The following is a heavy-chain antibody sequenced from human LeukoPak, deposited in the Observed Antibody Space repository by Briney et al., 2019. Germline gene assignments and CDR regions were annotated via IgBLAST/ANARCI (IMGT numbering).Heavy chain of an antibody. V-gene: IGHV3-13*01. D-gene: IGHD3-3*01. CDR3: AREDGSAIFGVRGHYYMDV. CDR1: GFTFSSYD. Sequence: GGSLRLSCAASGFTFSSYDMHWVRQATGKGLEWVSAIGTAGDTYYPGSVKGRFTISRENAKNSLYLQMNSLRAGDTAVYYCAREDGSAIFGVRGHYYMDVWGKGTTVTVSS. CDR2: IGTAGDT. J-gene: IGHJ6*03.